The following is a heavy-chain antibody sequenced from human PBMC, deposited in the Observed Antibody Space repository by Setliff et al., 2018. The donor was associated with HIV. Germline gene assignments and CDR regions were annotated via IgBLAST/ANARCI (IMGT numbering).Heavy chain of an antibody. D-gene: IGHD6-19*01. J-gene: IGHJ3*01. CDR1: GYTFNNYY. Sequence: ASVKVSCKASGYTFNNYYMHWVRQAPGQGLEWMGIINPSDNRTYYAQKFQGRVTMTRDTSTSSVYMELRSLRSEDTAVYYCARVPYRSAWFPGGHDALDVWGQGTMVTVSS. V-gene: IGHV1-46*02. CDR3: ARVPYRSAWFPGGHDALDV. CDR2: INPSDNRT.